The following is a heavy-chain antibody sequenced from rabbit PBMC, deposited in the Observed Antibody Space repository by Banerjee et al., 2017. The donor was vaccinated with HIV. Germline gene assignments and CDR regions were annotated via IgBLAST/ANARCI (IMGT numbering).Heavy chain of an antibody. V-gene: IGHV1S47*01. CDR1: GFDFSSYG. CDR2: IDPVFDTT. CDR3: ARATGYGSTSGYPTRLDL. D-gene: IGHD1-1*01. J-gene: IGHJ3*01. Sequence: QEQLVESGGGLVQPGGSLKLSCKASGFDFSSYGVSWVRQAPGKGLEWIGYIDPVFDTTSYAGWVNGRFPISSHNAQNTLYLQLNSLTAADTATYFCARATGYGSTSGYPTRLDLWGQGTLVTVS.